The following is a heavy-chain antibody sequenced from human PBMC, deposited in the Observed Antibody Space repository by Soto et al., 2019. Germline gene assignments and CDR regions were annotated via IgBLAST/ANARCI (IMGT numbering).Heavy chain of an antibody. CDR1: GFTFSSYA. CDR2: ISGSGGST. J-gene: IGHJ3*01. D-gene: IGHD6-13*01. V-gene: IGHV3-23*01. CDR3: AKEGRRTAAATLGRRT. Sequence: EVPLLESGGGLVQPGGSLRLSCAASGFTFSSYAMSWVRQAPGKGLEWVSAISGSGGSTYYADSVKGRFTISRDNSKNTLYLQMNSLRAEDTAVYYCAKEGRRTAAATLGRRTWGQGTMVTVSS.